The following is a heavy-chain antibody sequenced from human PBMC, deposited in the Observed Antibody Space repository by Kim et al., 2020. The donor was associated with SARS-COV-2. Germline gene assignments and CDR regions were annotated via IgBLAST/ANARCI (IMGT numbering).Heavy chain of an antibody. D-gene: IGHD3-10*01. V-gene: IGHV3-33*06. Sequence: GGSLRLSCAASGFTFSSYGMHWVRQAPGKGLEWVAVIWYDGSNKYYADSVKGRFTISRDNSKNTLYLQMNSLRAEDTAVYYCAKDYFKIEGSYYYYYYYGMDVWGQGTTVTVSS. CDR3: AKDYFKIEGSYYYYYYYGMDV. J-gene: IGHJ6*02. CDR2: IWYDGSNK. CDR1: GFTFSSYG.